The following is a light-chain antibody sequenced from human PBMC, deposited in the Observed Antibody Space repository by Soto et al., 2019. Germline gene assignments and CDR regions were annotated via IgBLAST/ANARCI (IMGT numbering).Light chain of an antibody. J-gene: IGKJ1*01. Sequence: IVLTQSPGTLSLSPGGRNTPSCRASQTVSSNYLAWYQQKPGQAPRLLMFRTSSRATGFPARFSGSGSGTEFNLTISSLQSEDFGVYYCQQYNNWLWTFGRGTKVDIK. V-gene: IGKV3-15*01. CDR2: RTS. CDR1: QTVSSN. CDR3: QQYNNWLWT.